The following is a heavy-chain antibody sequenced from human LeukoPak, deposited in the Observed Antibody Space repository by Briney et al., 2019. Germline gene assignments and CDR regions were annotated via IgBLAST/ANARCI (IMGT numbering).Heavy chain of an antibody. CDR2: IWYDGSNK. V-gene: IGHV3-33*01. CDR1: GFTFSSYG. CDR3: ASSYGDYAFDGMDV. D-gene: IGHD4-17*01. J-gene: IGHJ6*04. Sequence: GGSLRLSCAASGFTFSSYGMHWVRQAPGKGLEWVAVIWYDGSNKYYADSVNGRFTISRDNSKNTLYLQMNSLRAEDTAVYYCASSYGDYAFDGMDVWGKGTTVTVSS.